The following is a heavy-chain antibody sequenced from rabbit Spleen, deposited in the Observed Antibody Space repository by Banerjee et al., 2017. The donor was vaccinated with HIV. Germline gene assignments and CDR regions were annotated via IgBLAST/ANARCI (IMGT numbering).Heavy chain of an antibody. CDR1: GVSFSDDHY. Sequence: QSLEESGGDLVKPGASLTLTCTASGVSFSDDHYMCWVRQAPGKGLEWIACIDSGSSGFTYFASWAKGRFTISKTSSTTVTLQMTSLTAADTAFYFCARADYTGFRHYFSLWGPGTLVTVS. D-gene: IGHD7-1*01. CDR2: IDSGSSGFT. CDR3: ARADYTGFRHYFSL. V-gene: IGHV1S40*01. J-gene: IGHJ4*01.